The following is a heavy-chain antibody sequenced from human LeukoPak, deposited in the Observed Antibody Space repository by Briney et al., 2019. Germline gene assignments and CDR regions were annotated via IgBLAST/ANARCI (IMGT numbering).Heavy chain of an antibody. D-gene: IGHD3-22*01. Sequence: GGSLRLSCAASGFTFSSYAMHWVRQAPGKGLEWVAVILYDGSNKYYADSVKGRFTISRDNSKNTLYLQVNSLRAEDTAVYYCARDFNYYDSSGLPDGGGYWGQGTLVTVSS. CDR2: ILYDGSNK. CDR3: ARDFNYYDSSGLPDGGGY. CDR1: GFTFSSYA. V-gene: IGHV3-30*04. J-gene: IGHJ4*02.